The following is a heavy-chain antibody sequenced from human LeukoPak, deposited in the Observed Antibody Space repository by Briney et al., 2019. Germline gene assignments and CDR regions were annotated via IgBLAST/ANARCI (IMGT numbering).Heavy chain of an antibody. CDR2: MHYSGST. Sequence: SETLSLTCTVSGGSISSSSYYWGWVRQPPGKGLEWIGSMHYSGSTYYNPSLKSRVTISVDTSKNQFSLKLSSVTAADTAVYYCARLTSSSSWTFDYWGQGTLVTVSS. CDR1: GGSISSSSYY. V-gene: IGHV4-39*07. D-gene: IGHD6-13*01. CDR3: ARLTSSSSWTFDY. J-gene: IGHJ4*02.